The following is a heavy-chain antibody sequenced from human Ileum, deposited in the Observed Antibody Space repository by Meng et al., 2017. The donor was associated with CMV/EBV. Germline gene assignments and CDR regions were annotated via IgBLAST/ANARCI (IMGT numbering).Heavy chain of an antibody. CDR2: ISGWGGTT. J-gene: IGHJ4*02. Sequence: GESLKISCVGSGFTFSNFGMHWIRVRQAPGMGLDWVSSISGWGGTTYYTDSVKGRFTISRDNSRSTLYLQMNSLRTEDTAVYFCAKDRVCNGGSCYPRGSFDIWGRGTLVTVSS. CDR3: AKDRVCNGGSCYPRGSFDI. CDR1: GFTFSNFG. D-gene: IGHD2-15*01. V-gene: IGHV3-23*01.